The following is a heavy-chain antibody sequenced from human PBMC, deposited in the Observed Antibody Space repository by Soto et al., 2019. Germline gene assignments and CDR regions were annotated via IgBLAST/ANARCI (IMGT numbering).Heavy chain of an antibody. D-gene: IGHD4-17*01. CDR1: GFTFSSYA. CDR2: ISYDGSNK. V-gene: IGHV3-30-3*01. CDR3: ARTRSPYYGDYGEPQGY. Sequence: QVQLVESGGGVVQPGRSLRLSCAASGFTFSSYAMHWVRQAPGKGLAWVAVISYDGSNKYYADSVKGRFTISRDNSKNPLYLQMNSLRAEDTAVYYCARTRSPYYGDYGEPQGYWGQGTLVTVSS. J-gene: IGHJ4*02.